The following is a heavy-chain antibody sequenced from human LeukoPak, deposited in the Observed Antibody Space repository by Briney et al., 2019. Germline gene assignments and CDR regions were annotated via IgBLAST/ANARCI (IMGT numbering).Heavy chain of an antibody. D-gene: IGHD1-26*01. J-gene: IGHJ5*02. CDR2: INPSGSST. V-gene: IGHV1-46*01. CDR1: GYSFTSYY. Sequence: GASVKVSCKASGYSFTSYYMHWVRQAPGQGLEWMGLINPSGSSTTYAQKFQGRVTMTRDMFTSTDYMELTSPTSDDTAVYYCARDNSVGETAWWFDPWGQGTLVTVSS. CDR3: ARDNSVGETAWWFDP.